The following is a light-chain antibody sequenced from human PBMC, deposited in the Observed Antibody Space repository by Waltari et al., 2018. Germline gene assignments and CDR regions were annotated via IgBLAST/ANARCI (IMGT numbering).Light chain of an antibody. CDR1: SSNIGAGYD. J-gene: IGLJ2*01. V-gene: IGLV1-40*01. CDR3: QSYDSSLSAVI. Sequence: QSVLTQPPSVSGAPGQRITISCTGTSSNIGAGYDVHWYLQLPGTAPKLLLLGNNNRPSGVPDRFSASKSDTSASLAITGLQAEDEADYYCQSYDSSLSAVIFGGGTKLTVL. CDR2: GNN.